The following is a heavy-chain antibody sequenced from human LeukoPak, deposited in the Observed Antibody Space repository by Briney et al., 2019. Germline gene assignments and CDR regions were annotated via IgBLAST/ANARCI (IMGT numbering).Heavy chain of an antibody. CDR3: AGGSRLYYYYGMDV. J-gene: IGHJ6*02. V-gene: IGHV4-4*07. D-gene: IGHD1-1*01. Sequence: SETLSLTCTVSGGSISSYYWSWIRQPAGKGLEWIGRIYTSGSTNYNPSLKSRVTMSVDTSKNQFSLKLSSVTAADTAVYYCAGGSRLYYYYGMDVWGQGTTVTVSS. CDR2: IYTSGST. CDR1: GGSISSYY.